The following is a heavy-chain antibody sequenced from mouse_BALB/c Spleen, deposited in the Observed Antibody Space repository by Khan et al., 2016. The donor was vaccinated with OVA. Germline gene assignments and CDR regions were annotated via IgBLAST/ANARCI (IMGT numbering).Heavy chain of an antibody. D-gene: IGHD1-1*01. CDR1: GFNIKDTY. V-gene: IGHV14-3*02. CDR3: ATRRNYYGSLDY. J-gene: IGHJ2*01. Sequence: VQLQQSGAELVKPGASVKLSCTASGFNIKDTYMHWVKQRPEQGLEWIGRIDPANGNTKYDPKFPGKATITADTSSNTAYLQLSSLTSEDPAVYYCATRRNYYGSLDYWGQGTPLTVSS. CDR2: IDPANGNT.